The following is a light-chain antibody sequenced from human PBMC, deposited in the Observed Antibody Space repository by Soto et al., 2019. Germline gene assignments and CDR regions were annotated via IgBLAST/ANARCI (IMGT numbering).Light chain of an antibody. CDR3: SSYRSSSTLWV. CDR2: DVS. V-gene: IGLV2-14*01. CDR1: SSDVGGFNF. Sequence: QSVLTQPASVSGSPGQSITISCTGTSSDVGGFNFVSWYQQHPGKAPQLIIYDVSNRPSGVSNRFSGSKSGNTASLTISGLQAEDEADYYCSSYRSSSTLWVFGTGTKVTVL. J-gene: IGLJ1*01.